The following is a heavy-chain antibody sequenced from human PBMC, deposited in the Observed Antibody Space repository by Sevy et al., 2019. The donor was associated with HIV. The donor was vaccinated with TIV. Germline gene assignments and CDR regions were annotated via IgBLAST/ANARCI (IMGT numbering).Heavy chain of an antibody. Sequence: GGSLRLSCAASGFTFSSYGMHWVRQAPGKGLEWVADIWYDGSNKYYADSVKGRFTISRDNSKNTLYLQMNSLRAEDTAVYYCARDPRTDYYDSSGTFDYWGQGTLVTVSS. CDR3: ARDPRTDYYDSSGTFDY. CDR1: GFTFSSYG. D-gene: IGHD3-22*01. CDR2: IWYDGSNK. V-gene: IGHV3-33*01. J-gene: IGHJ4*02.